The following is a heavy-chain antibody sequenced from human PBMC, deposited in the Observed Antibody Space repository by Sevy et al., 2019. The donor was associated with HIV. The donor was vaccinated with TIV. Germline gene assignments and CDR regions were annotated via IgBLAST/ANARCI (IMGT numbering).Heavy chain of an antibody. CDR1: GIIFTTSG. V-gene: IGHV3-30*18. Sequence: GGSLRLSCAVSGIIFTTSGMHWVRQAPGKGLEWVAVISYDGRNKFYGDSVKGRFTISRDNSKNILYLQMNSLRVEDTAVYYCAKDFTGYNGMDVWGLGTMVTVSS. CDR2: ISYDGRNK. D-gene: IGHD3-9*01. J-gene: IGHJ6*02. CDR3: AKDFTGYNGMDV.